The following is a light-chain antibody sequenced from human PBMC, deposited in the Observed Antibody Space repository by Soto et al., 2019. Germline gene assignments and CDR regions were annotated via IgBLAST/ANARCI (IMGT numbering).Light chain of an antibody. CDR3: QQTHSLPLS. V-gene: IGKV1-12*01. CDR2: ATS. CDR1: QGVGGW. Sequence: DIQMTQSPSSVSASVVDRVTMTFRASQGVGGWLAWYQQKPGKVPKLLIYATSSLHSGVPSRFSGSGSGTDFTLSISSLQPEDFATYYCQQTHSLPLSFGPGTKVDIK. J-gene: IGKJ3*01.